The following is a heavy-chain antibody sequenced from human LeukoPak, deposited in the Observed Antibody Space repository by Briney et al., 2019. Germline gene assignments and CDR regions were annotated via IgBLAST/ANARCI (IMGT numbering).Heavy chain of an antibody. Sequence: PGGSLRLSCAASGFTFSSYSMNWVRQAPGKGLEWVSSISSSSSYIYYADSVKGRFTISRDNAKNSLYLQMNSLRAEDTAVYYCARDNRRFDSTGYYDFHYWGQGNLVTVSS. D-gene: IGHD3-22*01. J-gene: IGHJ4*02. V-gene: IGHV3-21*01. CDR2: ISSSSSYI. CDR1: GFTFSSYS. CDR3: ARDNRRFDSTGYYDFHY.